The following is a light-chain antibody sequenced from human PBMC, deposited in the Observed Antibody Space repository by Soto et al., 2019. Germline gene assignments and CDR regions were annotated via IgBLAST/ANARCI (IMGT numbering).Light chain of an antibody. V-gene: IGKV1-39*01. CDR2: AAS. CDR3: QQLNSYPLT. CDR1: QSISSY. Sequence: DIQMTQSPSSLSASVGDRVTITCRASQSISSYLNWYQQKPGKAPKXLIYAASSLQSGVPSRFSGSGSGTDLTITISSLQPEDFETYCCQQLNSYPLTFGGGTKVDI. J-gene: IGKJ4*01.